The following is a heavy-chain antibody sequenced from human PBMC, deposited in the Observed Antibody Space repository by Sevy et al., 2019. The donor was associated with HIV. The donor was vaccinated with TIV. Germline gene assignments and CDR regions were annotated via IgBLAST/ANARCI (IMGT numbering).Heavy chain of an antibody. Sequence: SETLSLTCTVSGSSMRNSYYWGWIRPPPGKGLGGIGSNYNGGTTYYNPSLQTRLTVSVDTSKNQFSLELSSVTAADTAVYYCARVPQLLGPSFDSWGQGTLVTVSS. CDR3: ARVPQLLGPSFDS. D-gene: IGHD6-19*01. J-gene: IGHJ4*02. CDR1: GSSMRNSYY. CDR2: NYNGGTT. V-gene: IGHV4-38-2*02.